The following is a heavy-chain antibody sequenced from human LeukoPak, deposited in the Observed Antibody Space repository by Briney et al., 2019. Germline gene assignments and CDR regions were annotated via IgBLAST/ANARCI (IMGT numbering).Heavy chain of an antibody. D-gene: IGHD2-21*02. Sequence: PGGSLRLSCEASGFTLNVYYMSWFRQAPGKGLEWIGYTSSTGSYTTYADSVRGRFTISRDNAKSLLFLQMNNLRAEDTAVYYCARKLGGSQCGGDCFFDHWGQGTLVVVSS. V-gene: IGHV3-11*03. CDR1: GFTLNVYY. J-gene: IGHJ4*02. CDR3: ARKLGGSQCGGDCFFDH. CDR2: TSSTGSYT.